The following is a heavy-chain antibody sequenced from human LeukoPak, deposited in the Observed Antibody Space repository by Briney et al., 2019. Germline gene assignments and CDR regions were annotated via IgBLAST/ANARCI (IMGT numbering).Heavy chain of an antibody. CDR2: ISSSSSYI. D-gene: IGHD3-22*01. V-gene: IGHV3-21*01. CDR3: ARGEDSSGYRE. CDR1: GFTFSSYS. Sequence: PGGSLRLSCAASGFTFSSYSMNWVRQAPGKGLEWVSSISSSSSYIYYADSVKGRFTISRDNAKNSLSLQMNTLRAEDTAVYYCARGEDSSGYREWGQGTLVTVSS. J-gene: IGHJ4*02.